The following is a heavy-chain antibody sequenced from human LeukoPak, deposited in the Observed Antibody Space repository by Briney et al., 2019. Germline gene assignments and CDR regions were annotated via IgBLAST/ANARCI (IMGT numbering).Heavy chain of an antibody. Sequence: PSEPLSLTCVVSGGSISSYYWSWIRQPPGKGLEWIGYIYYSGSTNYNPSLKSRVTISVNTSKNQFSLKMSSVTAADTAVYYCASSMITWGGVISNWFDPWGQGTLVTVSS. V-gene: IGHV4-59*08. CDR1: GGSISSYY. D-gene: IGHD3-16*01. J-gene: IGHJ5*02. CDR3: ASSMITWGGVISNWFDP. CDR2: IYYSGST.